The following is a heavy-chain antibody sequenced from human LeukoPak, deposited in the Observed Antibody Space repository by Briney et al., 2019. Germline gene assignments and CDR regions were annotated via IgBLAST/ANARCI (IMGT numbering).Heavy chain of an antibody. J-gene: IGHJ4*02. CDR3: ARDSPHYYDSSGPWYYFDY. CDR1: GFTFSSYM. V-gene: IGHV3-21*01. D-gene: IGHD3-22*01. CDR2: ISSSSSYI. Sequence: GGSLRLSCAASGFTFSSYMMNWVRQAPGKGLEWVSSISSSSSYIYYADSVKGRFTISRDNAKNSLYLQMNSLRAEDTAVYYCARDSPHYYDSSGPWYYFDYWGQGTLVTVSS.